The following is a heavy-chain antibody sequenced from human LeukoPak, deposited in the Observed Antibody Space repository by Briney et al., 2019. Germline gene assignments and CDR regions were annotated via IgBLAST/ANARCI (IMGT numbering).Heavy chain of an antibody. CDR2: IVVGSGNT. V-gene: IGHV1-58*02. D-gene: IGHD3-22*01. Sequence: ASVKVSCKASGFTFTSSAMQWVRQARGQRLEWIGWIVVGSGNTNYAQKFQERVTTTRDMSTSTAYMELSSLRSEDTAVYYCAAVYYYDSSGPYTDYWGQGTLVTVSS. J-gene: IGHJ4*02. CDR1: GFTFTSSA. CDR3: AAVYYYDSSGPYTDY.